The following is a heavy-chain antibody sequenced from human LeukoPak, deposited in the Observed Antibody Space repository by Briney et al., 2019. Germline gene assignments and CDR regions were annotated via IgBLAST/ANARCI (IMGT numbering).Heavy chain of an antibody. CDR1: GGSISTYY. V-gene: IGHV4-59*08. D-gene: IGHD2-2*01. CDR2: IYYSGST. J-gene: IGHJ3*02. CDR3: ARLFSDTTTSYDVFAI. Sequence: SETLSLACIVSGGSISTYYWGWIRQPPGKGLEWIGYIYYSGSTNYNPSLKSRVTISVDTSKYQFSLKLSSVTASDTAMYYCARLFSDTTTSYDVFAIWGQGTMVTVSS.